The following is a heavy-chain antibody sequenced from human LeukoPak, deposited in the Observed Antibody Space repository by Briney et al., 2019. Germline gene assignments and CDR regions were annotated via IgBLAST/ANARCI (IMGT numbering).Heavy chain of an antibody. CDR1: GFTFRGYG. CDR3: AKDCSSTSCEESWFDP. Sequence: GGTLRLSCAASGFTFRGYGMSWVRQGPGKGLEWVSAISGGSFNTYYADSVKGRFTISRDNSKNTLYLQMNSLRAEDTAVYYCAKDCSSTSCEESWFDPWGQGTLVTVSS. V-gene: IGHV3-23*01. CDR2: ISGGSFNT. J-gene: IGHJ5*02. D-gene: IGHD2-2*01.